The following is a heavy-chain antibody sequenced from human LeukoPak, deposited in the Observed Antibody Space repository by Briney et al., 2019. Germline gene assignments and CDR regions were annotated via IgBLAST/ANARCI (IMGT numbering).Heavy chain of an antibody. CDR1: GFTFSSYA. CDR2: ISGSGGST. Sequence: GGSLRLSCAASGFTFSSYAMSWVRQAPGKGLEWVSTISGSGGSTYYEDSVKGHFTISRDNSKNTLYLQMNSLRAEDTAVYYCAKETTPAYFDWLMLGVGAFDIWGQGTMVTVSS. D-gene: IGHD3-9*01. J-gene: IGHJ3*02. CDR3: AKETTPAYFDWLMLGVGAFDI. V-gene: IGHV3-23*01.